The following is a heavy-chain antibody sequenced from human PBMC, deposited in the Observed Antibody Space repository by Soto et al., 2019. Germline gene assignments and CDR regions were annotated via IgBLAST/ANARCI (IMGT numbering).Heavy chain of an antibody. CDR3: ANGRRTDCSSTSCYGYFDY. CDR2: ISYDGSNK. Sequence: QVQLVESGGGVVQPGRSLRLSCAASGFTFSSYGMHWVRQAPGKGLEWVAVISYDGSNKYYADSVKGRFTISRDNSKNTLYLQMTSLRAEDTAVYYCANGRRTDCSSTSCYGYFDYWGQGTLVTVSS. J-gene: IGHJ4*02. V-gene: IGHV3-30*18. CDR1: GFTFSSYG. D-gene: IGHD2-2*01.